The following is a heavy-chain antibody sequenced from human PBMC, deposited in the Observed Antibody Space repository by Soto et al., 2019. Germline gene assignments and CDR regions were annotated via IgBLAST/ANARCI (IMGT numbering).Heavy chain of an antibody. CDR2: IIPIFGTA. Sequence: QVQLVQSGAEVKKPGSSVKVSCKASGGTFSSYAISWVRQAPGQGLEWMGGIIPIFGTANYAQKFQGRVTLTRDTSISTAYMELSRLRSDDTAVYYCARGRTVNFYGMDVWGQGTTVTVSS. D-gene: IGHD4-17*01. CDR1: GGTFSSYA. V-gene: IGHV1-69*06. J-gene: IGHJ6*02. CDR3: ARGRTVNFYGMDV.